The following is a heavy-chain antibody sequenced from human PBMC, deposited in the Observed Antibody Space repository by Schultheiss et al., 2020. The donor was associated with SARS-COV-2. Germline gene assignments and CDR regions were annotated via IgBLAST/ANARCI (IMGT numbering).Heavy chain of an antibody. V-gene: IGHV4-59*12. D-gene: IGHD4-17*01. Sequence: SETLSLTCTVSGGSISSYYWSWIRQPPGKGLEWIGYIYYSGSTNYNPSLKSRVTISVDTSKNQFSLKVSSVTAADTAVYYCARENYGPLLNYGMDVWGQGTTVTVSS. CDR2: IYYSGST. CDR1: GGSISSYY. J-gene: IGHJ6*02. CDR3: ARENYGPLLNYGMDV.